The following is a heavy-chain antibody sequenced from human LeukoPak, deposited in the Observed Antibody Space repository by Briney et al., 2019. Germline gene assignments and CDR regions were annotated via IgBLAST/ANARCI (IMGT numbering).Heavy chain of an antibody. V-gene: IGHV1-2*02. CDR3: ARARDMSYGDFPLGS. CDR2: INPNTGGT. D-gene: IGHD4-17*01. J-gene: IGHJ4*02. Sequence: ASVKVSCKASDYTFITCGLSWVRQAPGQGLEWMGWINPNTGGTIYAQKFQGRVTMTRDRSITTAYMELSRLRSDDTAVYYCARARDMSYGDFPLGSWGQGTLVTVSS. CDR1: DYTFITCG.